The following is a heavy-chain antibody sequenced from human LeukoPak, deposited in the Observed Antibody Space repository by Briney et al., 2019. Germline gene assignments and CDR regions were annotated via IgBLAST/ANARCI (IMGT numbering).Heavy chain of an antibody. J-gene: IGHJ3*02. CDR3: AKELENYGDYVEGFDI. D-gene: IGHD4-17*01. CDR1: GFTFSSYA. V-gene: IGHV3-23*01. Sequence: PGGSLRLSCAASGFTFSSYAMTWVRQAPGKGLEWVSGISRSGGSTYYADSVKGRSIISRDNSKNTLYLQMNSLRAEDTAVYYCAKELENYGDYVEGFDIWGQGTMVTVSS. CDR2: ISRSGGST.